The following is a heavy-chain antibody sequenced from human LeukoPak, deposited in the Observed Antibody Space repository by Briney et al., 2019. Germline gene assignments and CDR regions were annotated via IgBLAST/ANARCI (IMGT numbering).Heavy chain of an antibody. Sequence: ASVRVSCKTSGYSFTDYYMHWVRQAPGQGLEWMGWINPKSGGTSSAQKFQGRVTMTRDTSITTVYMEVSWLTSDDTAIYYCARADRLDGGPYLIGPWGQGTLVTVSS. D-gene: IGHD2-21*01. CDR2: INPKSGGT. V-gene: IGHV1-2*02. CDR1: GYSFTDYY. CDR3: ARADRLDGGPYLIGP. J-gene: IGHJ5*02.